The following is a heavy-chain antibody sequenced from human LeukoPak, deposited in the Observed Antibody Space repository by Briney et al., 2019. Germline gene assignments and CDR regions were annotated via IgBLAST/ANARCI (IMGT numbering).Heavy chain of an antibody. J-gene: IGHJ6*02. V-gene: IGHV4-59*08. CDR2: IYYTGST. Sequence: SETLSLTCTVSGGSISSYYWSWIRQSPGKGLEWIGHIYYTGSTDYNPSLKSRVTISVDPSKNQFSLKLSSVTAADTAVYFCARHTPTRLVRGYYYGMDVWGQGTTVTVSS. CDR3: ARHTPTRLVRGYYYGMDV. CDR1: GGSISSYY. D-gene: IGHD3-10*01.